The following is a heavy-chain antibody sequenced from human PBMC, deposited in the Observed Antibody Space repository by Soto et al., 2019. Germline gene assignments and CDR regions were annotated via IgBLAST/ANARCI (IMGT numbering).Heavy chain of an antibody. CDR3: ARGRRGRDQLRRTWFDP. Sequence: EVQLVESGGGVVRPGGSLRLSCAASGFTFDDYGMSWVRQAPGKGLEWVSGINWNGGSTGYADSVKGRFTISRDNAKNALYLQMNSLRAEATALYYWARGRRGRDQLRRTWFDPWGRGTLVTVSS. V-gene: IGHV3-20*04. J-gene: IGHJ5*02. CDR1: GFTFDDYG. CDR2: INWNGGST. D-gene: IGHD2-2*01.